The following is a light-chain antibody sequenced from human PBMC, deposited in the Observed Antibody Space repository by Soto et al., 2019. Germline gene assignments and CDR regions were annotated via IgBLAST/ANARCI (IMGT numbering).Light chain of an antibody. CDR3: QQYGSSPWT. Sequence: EIVLTQSPGTLSLSPGERATLSCRASQSVSSSYLAWYQQKPGQAPGLLIYGASSRATGIPDRFIGSGSGTDFTLTISRLEPEDFAVYYCQQYGSSPWTFGQGTKVEIK. J-gene: IGKJ1*01. CDR2: GAS. CDR1: QSVSSSY. V-gene: IGKV3-20*01.